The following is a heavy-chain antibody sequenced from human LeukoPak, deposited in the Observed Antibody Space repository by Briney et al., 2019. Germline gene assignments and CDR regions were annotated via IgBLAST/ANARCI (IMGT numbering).Heavy chain of an antibody. Sequence: ASVKVSCKASGYTFTAYYIHWVRQAPGQGLEWMGWINPNSGATNYAQKFQGRVTMTRDTSISTAYMELSRLRSDDTAVYYCAREGIAAMVKADYWGQGTLVTVSS. J-gene: IGHJ4*02. CDR1: GYTFTAYY. D-gene: IGHD5-18*01. CDR3: AREGIAAMVKADY. CDR2: INPNSGAT. V-gene: IGHV1-2*02.